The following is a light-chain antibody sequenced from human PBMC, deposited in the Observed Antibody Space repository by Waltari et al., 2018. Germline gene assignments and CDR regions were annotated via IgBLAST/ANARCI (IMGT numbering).Light chain of an antibody. V-gene: IGLV2-11*01. J-gene: IGLJ3*02. CDR1: SSDVGGYNY. CDR2: DIN. CDR3: CSYVGSNIYWV. Sequence: QSALTQPRSVSGSPGQSVTISCTGTSSDVGGYNYVSWYQQHPDKAPKLRIYDINKRPSGVPDRFSGSKSGNTASLTISGLQAEDEAEYYCCSYVGSNIYWVFGGGTKLTVL.